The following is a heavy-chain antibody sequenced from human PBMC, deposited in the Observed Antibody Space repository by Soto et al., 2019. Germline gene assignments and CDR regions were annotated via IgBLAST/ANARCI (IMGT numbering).Heavy chain of an antibody. Sequence: SETLSLTCTVSGGSISTSSSYWGWIRQPPGKGLEWLGSIYYLGNTYYNPSLKSRVTISVDRSKNQFSLKLSSVTAADTAVYYCARTGPHSSGWQRGYFDYWGQGTLVTVSS. CDR2: IYYLGNT. D-gene: IGHD6-19*01. CDR3: ARTGPHSSGWQRGYFDY. J-gene: IGHJ4*02. CDR1: GGSISTSSSY. V-gene: IGHV4-39*07.